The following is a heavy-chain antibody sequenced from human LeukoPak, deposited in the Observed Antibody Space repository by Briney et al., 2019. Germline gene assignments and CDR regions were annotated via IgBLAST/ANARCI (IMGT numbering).Heavy chain of an antibody. CDR1: GGSFSDYK. CDR3: ARLATYYYGSMTYYFFEH. J-gene: IGHJ4*02. D-gene: IGHD3-10*01. V-gene: IGHV4-34*01. Sequence: PSETLSLTCAVYGGSFSDYKWTWIRQPPGKGLEWIGQIDHSGRTNYNPSLKSRVTISVDKSKNQFSLKLSSVTAADTAVYYCARLATYYYGSMTYYFFEHWGQGILVTVSA. CDR2: IDHSGRT.